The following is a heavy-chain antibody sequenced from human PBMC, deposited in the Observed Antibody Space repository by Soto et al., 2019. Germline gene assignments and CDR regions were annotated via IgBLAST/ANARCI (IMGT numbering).Heavy chain of an antibody. CDR2: ISSSGTFK. J-gene: IGHJ4*02. CDR3: ARDPPHGGTSSWDADS. V-gene: IGHV3-21*01. Sequence: EVRLVASGGGLVKPGGSLRLSCEASGFIFTTNSMNWVRQVPGKGLQWLSSISSSGTFKSYGDSVKGRFTISRDNAKNSLFLHMNNLSGEDTGLYYCARDPPHGGTSSWDADSWGPGTLVTVSS. CDR1: GFIFTTNS. D-gene: IGHD2-15*01.